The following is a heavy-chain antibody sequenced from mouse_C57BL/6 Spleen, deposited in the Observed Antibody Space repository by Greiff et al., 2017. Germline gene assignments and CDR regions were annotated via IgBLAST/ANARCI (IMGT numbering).Heavy chain of an antibody. CDR2: IHPNSGST. CDR1: GYTFTSYW. D-gene: IGHD2-4*01. CDR3: AREGIYYDYDGYFDV. V-gene: IGHV1-64*01. Sequence: QVQLQQPGAELVKPGASVKLSCKASGYTFTSYWMHWVKQRPGQGLEWIGMIHPNSGSTNYNEKFKSKDTLTVDKSSSTAYMQLSSLTSEDSAVYYCAREGIYYDYDGYFDVWGTGTTVTVSS. J-gene: IGHJ1*03.